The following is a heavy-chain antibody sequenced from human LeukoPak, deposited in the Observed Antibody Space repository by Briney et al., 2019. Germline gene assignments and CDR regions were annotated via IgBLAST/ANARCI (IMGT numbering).Heavy chain of an antibody. CDR3: ARAKGDIVVVPAAMDTTYYYHYYMDV. CDR2: IIPIFGTA. CDR1: GGTFSSYA. V-gene: IGHV1-69*05. J-gene: IGHJ6*03. D-gene: IGHD2-2*01. Sequence: ASVKVSCKASGGTFSSYAISWVRQAPGQGLEWMGGIIPIFGTANYAQKFQGRVTITTDESTSTAYMELSSLRSEDTAVYYCARAKGDIVVVPAAMDTTYYYHYYMDVWGKGTTVTVSS.